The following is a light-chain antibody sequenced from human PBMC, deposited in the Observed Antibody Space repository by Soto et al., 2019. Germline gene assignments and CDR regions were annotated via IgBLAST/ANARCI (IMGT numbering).Light chain of an antibody. CDR3: QQYGSSPYT. Sequence: EILLTQSPGTLSLSPGERATLSCRASQSVRNSYLAWYQQKPGQAPRLLIYGASGRATGIPDRFSGSGSGTDFTLNISRLEPEEFAVYYCQQYGSSPYTFGQGTKLEI. CDR1: QSVRNSY. CDR2: GAS. V-gene: IGKV3-20*01. J-gene: IGKJ2*01.